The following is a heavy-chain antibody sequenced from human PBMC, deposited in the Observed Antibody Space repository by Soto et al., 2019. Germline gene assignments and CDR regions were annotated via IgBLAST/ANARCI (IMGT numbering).Heavy chain of an antibody. D-gene: IGHD6-19*01. V-gene: IGHV2-5*02. Sequence: QITLKESGPTLVKPTQTLTLTCTFSGFSLSTSGVGVGWIRQPPGKALEWLALIYWDDDKRYSPSLKSRLTITKDTSKNQVVLTMTNMDPVDTATYYCAHTHSSGWQRQGYYFDYWGQGTLVTVSS. J-gene: IGHJ4*02. CDR2: IYWDDDK. CDR3: AHTHSSGWQRQGYYFDY. CDR1: GFSLSTSGVG.